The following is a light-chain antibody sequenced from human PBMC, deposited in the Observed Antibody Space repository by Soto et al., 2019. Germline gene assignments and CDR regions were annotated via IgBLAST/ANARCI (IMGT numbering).Light chain of an antibody. J-gene: IGLJ1*01. CDR1: SSDIGGYNF. CDR3: NSYRTVSTYV. Sequence: QSALTQPASVSGSPGQSITISCTGTSSDIGGYNFVSWYLHHPGKAPKLLIHDVSNRPSGVSSRFSGSKSGNTASLTISGLQAEDEADYYCNSYRTVSTYVFGTGTKLTVL. CDR2: DVS. V-gene: IGLV2-14*03.